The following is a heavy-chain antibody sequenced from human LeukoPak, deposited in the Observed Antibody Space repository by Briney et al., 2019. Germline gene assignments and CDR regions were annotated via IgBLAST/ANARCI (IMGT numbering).Heavy chain of an antibody. CDR2: IYPGDSDT. CDR3: ASRYYDFWSGPPDV. V-gene: IGHV5-51*01. J-gene: IGHJ6*02. D-gene: IGHD3-3*01. CDR1: GYSFSSYW. Sequence: GESLKISCQGSGYSFSSYWIGWVRQMPGRGLEWMGIIYPGDSDTRYSSSFQGQVTISADKSINTAHLQWSSLKASDTAMYYCASRYYDFWSGPPDVWGQGTTVTVSS.